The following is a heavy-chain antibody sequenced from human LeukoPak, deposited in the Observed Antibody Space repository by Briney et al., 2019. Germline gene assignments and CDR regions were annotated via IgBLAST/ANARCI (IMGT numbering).Heavy chain of an antibody. Sequence: GASVKVSCKASGGTFSSYAISWVRQAPGQGLEWMGGIIPIFGTVNYAQKFQGRVTITTDESTSTAYMELSSLRSEDTAVYYCARAGCTNGVCRNYYYYMDVWGKGTTVTVSS. CDR2: IIPIFGTV. V-gene: IGHV1-69*05. D-gene: IGHD2-8*01. CDR1: GGTFSSYA. CDR3: ARAGCTNGVCRNYYYYMDV. J-gene: IGHJ6*03.